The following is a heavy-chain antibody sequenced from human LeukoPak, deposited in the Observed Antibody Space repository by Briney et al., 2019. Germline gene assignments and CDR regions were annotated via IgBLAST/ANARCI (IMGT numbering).Heavy chain of an antibody. V-gene: IGHV4-59*01. CDR2: IYYSGST. D-gene: IGHD3-16*02. CDR3: SRSYYDYVWGSYRWDY. CDR1: GGSISSYY. J-gene: IGHJ4*02. Sequence: PSETLSLTCTVSGGSISSYYWSWIRQPPGKGLEWIGYIYYSGSTNYNPSLKSRVPISVDTSKNQVPLKLSSVPAADTAVYYCSRSYYDYVWGSYRWDYWGQGTLVTVSS.